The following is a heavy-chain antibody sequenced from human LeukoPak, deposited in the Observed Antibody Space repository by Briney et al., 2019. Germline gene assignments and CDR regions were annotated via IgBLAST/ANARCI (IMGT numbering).Heavy chain of an antibody. CDR1: GFTFSDYE. J-gene: IGHJ4*02. D-gene: IGHD5-12*01. V-gene: IGHV3-48*03. Sequence: PGGSLRLSCAASGFTFSDYELNWVRQAPGKGLEWVSYISTRGSTIYYADPVKGRFTISRDNAKNSLYLQMSSLRAEDTAVYYCARDLGPSYSEYDWRGIFDYWGQGTLVTFSS. CDR2: ISTRGSTI. CDR3: ARDLGPSYSEYDWRGIFDY.